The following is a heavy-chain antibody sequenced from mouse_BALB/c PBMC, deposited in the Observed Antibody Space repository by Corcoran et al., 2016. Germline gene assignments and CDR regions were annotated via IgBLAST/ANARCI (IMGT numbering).Heavy chain of an antibody. D-gene: IGHD1-2*01. V-gene: IGHV9-1*02. Sequence: QIQLVQSGPELKKPGETVKISCKASGYTFTNYGMNWVKQAPGKGLKWMGWINTYTGEPTYADDFKGRFAFSLETSASTAYLQINNLKNEDMATYFCAREKTSTADYFDDWGQGTNLTVSS. CDR3: AREKTSTADYFDD. CDR1: GYTFTNYG. CDR2: INTYTGEP. J-gene: IGHJ2*01.